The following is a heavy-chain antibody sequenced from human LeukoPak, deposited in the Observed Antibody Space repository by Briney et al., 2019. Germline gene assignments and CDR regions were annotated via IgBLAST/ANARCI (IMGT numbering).Heavy chain of an antibody. CDR2: ISGSGGST. CDR3: AKAFQLPGIAAAGTIGYFQH. Sequence: QPGGSLRLSCAASGFTFSSYAMSWVRQAPGKGLEWVSAISGSGGSTYYADSVKGRFTISRDNSKNTLYLQMNSLRAEDTAVYYCAKAFQLPGIAAAGTIGYFQHWGQGTLVTVSS. D-gene: IGHD6-13*01. V-gene: IGHV3-23*01. J-gene: IGHJ1*01. CDR1: GFTFSSYA.